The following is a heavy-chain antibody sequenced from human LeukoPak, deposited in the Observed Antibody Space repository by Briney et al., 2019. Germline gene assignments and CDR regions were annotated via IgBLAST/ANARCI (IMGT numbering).Heavy chain of an antibody. CDR3: ARDKSRTYGSADAFDI. J-gene: IGHJ3*02. D-gene: IGHD3-10*01. CDR2: IYTSGST. CDR1: GGSLSSYY. Sequence: SETLSLTCTVSGGSLSSYYWNWIRQPAGKGLEWIGHIYTSGSTNYNPSLKSRVTMSVDTSKNQFSLKLSSVTAADTAVYYCARDKSRTYGSADAFDIWGQGTMVTVSP. V-gene: IGHV4-4*07.